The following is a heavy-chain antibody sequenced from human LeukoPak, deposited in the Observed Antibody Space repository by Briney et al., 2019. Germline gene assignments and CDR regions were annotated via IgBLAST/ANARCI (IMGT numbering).Heavy chain of an antibody. CDR2: ISASDGRT. Sequence: GGSLRLTCAASGFTPSSYAMSWVCEAPGPGVGWGSAISASDGRTWYADSVRGRFTISRDNLKNTLYVQINSVRAEDTAVYYCVRDKRFPDDVFDIWGQGTLVTVSS. CDR1: GFTPSSYA. V-gene: IGHV3-23*01. J-gene: IGHJ3*02. D-gene: IGHD3-10*01. CDR3: VRDKRFPDDVFDI.